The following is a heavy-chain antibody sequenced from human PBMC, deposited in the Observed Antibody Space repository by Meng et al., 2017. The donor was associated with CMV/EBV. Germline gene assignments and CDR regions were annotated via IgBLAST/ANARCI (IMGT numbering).Heavy chain of an antibody. J-gene: IGHJ4*02. V-gene: IGHV1-69*05. Sequence: SVKVSCKASGGTFSSYAISWVRQAPGQGLEWMGGIIPTFGTANYAQKFQGRVTITTDESTSTAYMELSSLRSEDTAVYYCARARVWGGQLTTVYGGALDYWGQGTLVTVSS. CDR3: ARARVWGGQLTTVYGGALDY. CDR1: GGTFSSYA. D-gene: IGHD6-6*01. CDR2: IIPTFGTA.